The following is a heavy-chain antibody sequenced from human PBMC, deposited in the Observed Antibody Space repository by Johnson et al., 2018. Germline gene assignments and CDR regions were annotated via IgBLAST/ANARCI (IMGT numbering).Heavy chain of an antibody. J-gene: IGHJ4*02. Sequence: EVQLVESGGGLVQPGGSLRLSCVASGLNFNDYAMIWVRQAPERGLEWVSDISGDGDNTHYADSVKGRFTISRDNSKNTRYMQMNSLIPDDTAVYHCARGLAGGATRGAIDCWGQGALVTVSS. CDR2: ISGDGDNT. CDR1: GLNFNDYA. CDR3: ARGLAGGATRGAIDC. V-gene: IGHV3-23*04. D-gene: IGHD1-26*01.